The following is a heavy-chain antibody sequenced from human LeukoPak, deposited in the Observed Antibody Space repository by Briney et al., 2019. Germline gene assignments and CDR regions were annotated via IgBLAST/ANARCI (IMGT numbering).Heavy chain of an antibody. CDR2: ISSGGHI. D-gene: IGHD3-22*01. J-gene: IGHJ4*02. V-gene: IGHV3-21*01. CDR1: GFTFSSYG. Sequence: NPGGSLRLSCAASGFTFSSYGLNWVRQAPGKGLEWVSTISSGGHIYYEDSVKGRFTTSRDNAKNSLYLQMNSLRAEDTAVYYCARDQDGGKYYYESSGYSHWGQGILVTVSS. CDR3: ARDQDGGKYYYESSGYSH.